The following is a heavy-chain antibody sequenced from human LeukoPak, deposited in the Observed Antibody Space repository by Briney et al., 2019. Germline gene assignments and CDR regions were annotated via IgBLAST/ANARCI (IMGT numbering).Heavy chain of an antibody. CDR3: ARAVTTFAFDI. D-gene: IGHD4-17*01. CDR2: IWYDGSNK. Sequence: PGRSLRLSCAASGFTFSSYGMHWVHQAPGKGLEWVAVIWYDGSNKYYADSVKGRFTISRDNSKNTLYLQMNSLRAEGTAVYYCARAVTTFAFDIWGQGTMVTVSS. J-gene: IGHJ3*02. V-gene: IGHV3-33*01. CDR1: GFTFSSYG.